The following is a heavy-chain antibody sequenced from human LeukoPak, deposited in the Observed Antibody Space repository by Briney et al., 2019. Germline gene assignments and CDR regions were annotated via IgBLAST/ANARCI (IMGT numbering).Heavy chain of an antibody. CDR3: ARDRQWGMFDY. D-gene: IGHD2-8*02. V-gene: IGHV3-21*01. CDR1: GFTFSSYS. Sequence: GGSLRLSCAASGFTFSSYSINWVRQAPGKGLEWVSSISSSSSYIYYADSVKGRFTISRDNAKNSLYLQMNSLRAEDTAVYYCARDRQWGMFDYWGQGTLVTVSS. CDR2: ISSSSSYI. J-gene: IGHJ4*02.